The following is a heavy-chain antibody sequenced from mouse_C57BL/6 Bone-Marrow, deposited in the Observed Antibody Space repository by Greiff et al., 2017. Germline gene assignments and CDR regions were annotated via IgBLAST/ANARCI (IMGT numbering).Heavy chain of an antibody. D-gene: IGHD5-1*01. V-gene: IGHV1-64*01. J-gene: IGHJ4*01. CDR3: AILYEYRRGAMDY. CDR2: IHPNSGST. Sequence: QVQLQQPGAELVKPGASVKLSCTASGYTFTSYWMHWVKQRPGQGLEWIGMIHPNSGSTNYNEKFKSKATLTVDKSSSTAYMQLSSLTSEDYAVYDCAILYEYRRGAMDYWGQGTSVTVSS. CDR1: GYTFTSYW.